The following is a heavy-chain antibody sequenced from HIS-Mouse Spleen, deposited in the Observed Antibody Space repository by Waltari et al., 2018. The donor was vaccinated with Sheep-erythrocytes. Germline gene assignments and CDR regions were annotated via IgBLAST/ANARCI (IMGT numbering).Heavy chain of an antibody. Sequence: THTSYDIQWLRRATGQGLEWMGWMNPNSGNTGYAQKFQGRVTMTRNTSISTAYMELSSLRSEDTAVYYCARGIAAAGTDWFDHWGQGTLVTVSS. D-gene: IGHD6-13*01. CDR3: ARGIAAAGTDWFDH. CDR2: MNPNSGNT. CDR1: THTSYD. V-gene: IGHV1-8*01. J-gene: IGHJ5*02.